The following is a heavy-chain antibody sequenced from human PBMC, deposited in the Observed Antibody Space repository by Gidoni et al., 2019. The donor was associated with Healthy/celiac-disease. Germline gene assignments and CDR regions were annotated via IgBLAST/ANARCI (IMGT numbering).Heavy chain of an antibody. CDR2: INHSGST. J-gene: IGHJ4*02. CDR3: ARGRDY. CDR1: GGSFSGYY. Sequence: QVQLQQWGAGLLTPAETLSRTCAVYGGSFSGYYWSWIRQPPGKGLEWIGEINHSGSTNYNPSLKSRVTISVDTSKNQFSLKLSSVTAADTAVYYCARGRDYWGQGTLVTVSS. V-gene: IGHV4-34*01.